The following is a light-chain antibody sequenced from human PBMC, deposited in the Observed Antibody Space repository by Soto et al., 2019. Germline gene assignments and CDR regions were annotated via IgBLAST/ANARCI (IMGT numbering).Light chain of an antibody. V-gene: IGKV3-20*01. CDR2: GAS. Sequence: ETVMTQSPATLSVSPGERATLSCRTSQSVRNNLAWYQQKPGQAPRLLIYGASNRATGIPDRFSGSGSGTDFTLTISRLEPEDFAVYYCQQYGSSGTFGQGTKVDIK. CDR1: QSVRNN. CDR3: QQYGSSGT. J-gene: IGKJ1*01.